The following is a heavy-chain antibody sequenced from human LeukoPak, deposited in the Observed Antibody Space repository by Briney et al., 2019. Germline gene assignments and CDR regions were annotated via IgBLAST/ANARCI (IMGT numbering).Heavy chain of an antibody. Sequence: KPSETLSLTCTVSGGSISSYYWSWIRQPPGKGLEWIGYIYYSGSTNYNPSLKSRVTISVDTSKNQFSLKLSCVTAADTAVYYCARDHNFGVVSGGLGFDPWGQGTLVTVSS. J-gene: IGHJ5*02. CDR3: ARDHNFGVVSGGLGFDP. CDR2: IYYSGST. V-gene: IGHV4-59*01. D-gene: IGHD3-3*01. CDR1: GGSISSYY.